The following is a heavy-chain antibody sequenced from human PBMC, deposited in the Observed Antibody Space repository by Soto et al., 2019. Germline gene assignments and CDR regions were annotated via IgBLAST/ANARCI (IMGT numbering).Heavy chain of an antibody. CDR3: AKGEGFLDY. CDR1: GGTFSSYA. D-gene: IGHD2-21*01. J-gene: IGHJ4*02. V-gene: IGHV1-69*05. CDR2: IIPIFDTA. Sequence: SVKVSCKTSGGTFSSYAISWVRQAPGQGLEWMGGIIPIFDTANYAQKLQGRLTMTTDTSTSTAYMELRSLRSDDTAVYYCAKGEGFLDYWGQGTLVTVSS.